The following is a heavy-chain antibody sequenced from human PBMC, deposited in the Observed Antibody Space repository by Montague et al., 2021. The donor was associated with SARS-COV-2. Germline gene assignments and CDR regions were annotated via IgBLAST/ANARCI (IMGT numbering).Heavy chain of an antibody. J-gene: IGHJ4*02. CDR3: ARGHLSVSMIVVVFTSASYYFDY. D-gene: IGHD3-22*01. Sequence: SETLSLTCAVYGGSFGDDHWSWISQPPGKGLEWIGDIKQSGRTNYNPSLKSRVTISVDTSKNQFSLKVTSVTAADTAVYYCARGHLSVSMIVVVFTSASYYFDYWGQGAQVTVSS. V-gene: IGHV4-34*01. CDR2: IKQSGRT. CDR1: GGSFGDDH.